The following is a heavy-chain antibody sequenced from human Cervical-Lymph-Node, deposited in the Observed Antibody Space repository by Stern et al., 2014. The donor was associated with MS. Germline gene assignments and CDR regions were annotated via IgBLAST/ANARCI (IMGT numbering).Heavy chain of an antibody. CDR2: ISSSSYYI. D-gene: IGHD5-18*01. V-gene: IGHV3-21*06. Sequence: VQLVESGGGLVKPGGSLRLSCAASGFTFSSYSMNWVRQAPGKGLEWVSSISSSSYYIFYADSVKGRFTISRDNAKNSLYLHMNSLRAEDTAVYYCARPADTVVVWNTAFHIWGQGTLVTVSS. CDR1: GFTFSSYS. J-gene: IGHJ3*02. CDR3: ARPADTVVVWNTAFHI.